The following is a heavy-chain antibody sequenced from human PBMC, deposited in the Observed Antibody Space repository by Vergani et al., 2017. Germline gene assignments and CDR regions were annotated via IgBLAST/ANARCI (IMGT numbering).Heavy chain of an antibody. CDR3: ARDSGAGSTGDDY. CDR2: IYYSGST. Sequence: QVQLQESGPGLVKPSETLSLTCTVSGGSISSYYWSWIRQPPGKGLEWIGSIYYSGSTYYNPSLKSRVTISVDTSKNQFSLKLSSVTAADTAVYYCARDSGAGSTGDDYWGQGTLVTVSS. J-gene: IGHJ4*02. D-gene: IGHD2-15*01. V-gene: IGHV4-59*12. CDR1: GGSISSYY.